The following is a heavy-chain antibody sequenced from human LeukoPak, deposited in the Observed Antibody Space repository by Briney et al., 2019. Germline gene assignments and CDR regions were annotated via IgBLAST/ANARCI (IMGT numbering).Heavy chain of an antibody. CDR2: ISTDTGSP. D-gene: IGHD3/OR15-3a*01. CDR3: ARGTGVTAFDI. CDR1: GYTFTDCA. Sequence: GASVKVSCKTSGYTFTDCAINWVRQAPGQGLEWMGWISTDTGSPTYVQGFTGRFVFSLDTSVSTAYLQINSLKTDDTAVYYCARGTGVTAFDIWGQGTTVTVSS. J-gene: IGHJ3*02. V-gene: IGHV7-4-1*02.